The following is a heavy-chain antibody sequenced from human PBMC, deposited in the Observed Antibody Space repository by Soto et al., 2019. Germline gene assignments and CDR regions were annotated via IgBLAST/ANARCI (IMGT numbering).Heavy chain of an antibody. CDR2: IIPIFGTA. Sequence: SVKVSCKASGGTFSSYAISWVRQAPGQGLEWMGGIIPIFGTANYAQKFQGRVTITADKSTSTAYMELSRLRSEDTAVYYCARAKRDSSSWYFDYWGQGTLVTVSS. CDR1: GGTFSSYA. V-gene: IGHV1-69*06. D-gene: IGHD6-13*01. J-gene: IGHJ4*02. CDR3: ARAKRDSSSWYFDY.